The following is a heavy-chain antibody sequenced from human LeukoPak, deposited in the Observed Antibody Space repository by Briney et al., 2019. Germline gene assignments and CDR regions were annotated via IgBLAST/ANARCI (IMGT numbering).Heavy chain of an antibody. J-gene: IGHJ4*02. CDR3: ATGRDTAMVTYYFDY. D-gene: IGHD5-18*01. CDR1: GYTFTSYA. CDR2: INTNTGNP. Sequence: ASVKVSCKASGYTFTSYAMNWVRQAPGQGLECMGWINTNTGNPTYAQGFTGRFVFSLDTSVSTAYLQISSLKAEDTAVYYCATGRDTAMVTYYFDYWGQGTLVTVSS. V-gene: IGHV7-4-1*02.